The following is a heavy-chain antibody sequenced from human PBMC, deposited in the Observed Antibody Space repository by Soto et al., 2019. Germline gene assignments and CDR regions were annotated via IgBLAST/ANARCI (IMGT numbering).Heavy chain of an antibody. CDR1: GYTFTGYY. J-gene: IGHJ6*02. Sequence: QVQLVQSGAEVKKPGASVKVSCKASGYTFTGYYMHWVRQAPGQGLEWMGWINPNSGGTNYTQKFQGWVTMTRDTSISTAYMELSRLRSDDTAVYYCAREIGDKGDYDSSGYYYYYGMDVWGQGTTVTVSS. CDR2: INPNSGGT. V-gene: IGHV1-2*04. D-gene: IGHD3-22*01. CDR3: AREIGDKGDYDSSGYYYYYGMDV.